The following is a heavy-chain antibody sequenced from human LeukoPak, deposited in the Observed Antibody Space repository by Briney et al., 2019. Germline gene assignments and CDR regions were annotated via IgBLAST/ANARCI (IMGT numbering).Heavy chain of an antibody. CDR1: GFTFSSYG. V-gene: IGHV3-30*18. CDR2: ISYDGSNK. J-gene: IGHJ4*02. Sequence: GGSLRLSCAASGFTFSSYGMHWVRQAPGKGLEWVAVISYDGSNKYYADSVKGRFTISRDNSKTTPYLQMNSLRAEDTAVYYCTKDQKPYCSSTSCDPYGGFDYWGQGTLVTVSS. D-gene: IGHD2-2*01. CDR3: TKDQKPYCSSTSCDPYGGFDY.